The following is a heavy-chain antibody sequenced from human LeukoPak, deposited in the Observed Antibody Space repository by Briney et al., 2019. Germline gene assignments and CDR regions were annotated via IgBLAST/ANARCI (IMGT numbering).Heavy chain of an antibody. CDR1: GYTFTSYG. J-gene: IGHJ3*02. V-gene: IGHV1-18*01. CDR2: ISAYNGNT. D-gene: IGHD3-3*01. CDR3: ARDRPTYYDFWSGPRVRAFDI. Sequence: ASVKVSCKASGYTFTSYGISWVRQAPGQGLEWMGWISAYNGNTNYAQKLQGRVTMTTDTSTSTAYMELRSLRSDDTAVYYCARDRPTYYDFWSGPRVRAFDIWGQGTMVTVSS.